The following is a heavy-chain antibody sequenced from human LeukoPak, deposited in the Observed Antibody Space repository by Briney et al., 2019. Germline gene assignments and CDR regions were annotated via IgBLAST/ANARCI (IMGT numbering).Heavy chain of an antibody. V-gene: IGHV1-2*02. CDR3: ARDRGLELLNENFDY. CDR1: GYTFTGHY. D-gene: IGHD1-7*01. Sequence: ASVEVSCKASGYTFTGHYMHWVRQAPGQGLEWMGWINPNSGGTNYAQKFQGRVTMTRDTSISTVYMELSRLRSDDTAVYYCARDRGLELLNENFDYWGQGTLVTVSS. J-gene: IGHJ4*02. CDR2: INPNSGGT.